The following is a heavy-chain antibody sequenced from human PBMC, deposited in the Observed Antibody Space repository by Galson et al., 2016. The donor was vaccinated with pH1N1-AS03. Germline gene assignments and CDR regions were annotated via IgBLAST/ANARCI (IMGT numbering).Heavy chain of an antibody. CDR2: VNESGDT. J-gene: IGHJ3*02. CDR3: ARRFVERLVDDLSEAFDM. Sequence: LSLTCAVYGGSLTNYNWCWIRQLPGKGLEWIGEVNESGDTNYNPSLKSRVAISVDTSKNQFPLRLSSVTAADPAVYFCARRFVERLVDDLSEAFDMWGQGTMVTVSS. V-gene: IGHV4-34*01. CDR1: GGSLTNYN. D-gene: IGHD3-3*01.